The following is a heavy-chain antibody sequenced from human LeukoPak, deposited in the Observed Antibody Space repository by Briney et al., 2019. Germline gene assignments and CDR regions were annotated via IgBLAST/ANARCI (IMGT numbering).Heavy chain of an antibody. J-gene: IGHJ3*02. CDR1: GYTFTSYG. Sequence: GASVKVSCKASGYTFTSYGISWVRQAPGQGLGWMGWISAYNGNTNYAQKLQGRVTMTTDTSTSTAYMELRSLRSDDTAVYYCARVLQVYYYDSSGYYTDAFDIWGQGTMVTVSS. CDR2: ISAYNGNT. CDR3: ARVLQVYYYDSSGYYTDAFDI. D-gene: IGHD3-22*01. V-gene: IGHV1-18*01.